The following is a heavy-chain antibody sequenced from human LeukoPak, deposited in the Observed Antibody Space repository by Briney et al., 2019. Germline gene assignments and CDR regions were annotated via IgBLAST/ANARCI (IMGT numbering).Heavy chain of an antibody. Sequence: ASVKVSCKVSGYTLTELSMHWVRQAPGKGLEWMGGFDPEDGETIYARKFQGRVTMTEDTSTDTAYMELSSLRSEDTAVYYCATYDSSGYYSDYWGQGTLVTVSS. CDR1: GYTLTELS. V-gene: IGHV1-24*01. CDR2: FDPEDGET. CDR3: ATYDSSGYYSDY. D-gene: IGHD3-22*01. J-gene: IGHJ4*02.